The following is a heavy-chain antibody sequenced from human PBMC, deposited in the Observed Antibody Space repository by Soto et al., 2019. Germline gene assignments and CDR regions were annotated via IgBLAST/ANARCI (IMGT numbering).Heavy chain of an antibody. D-gene: IGHD2-8*01. CDR2: ISGYNGDT. CDR3: AKNGQPPYYYYGMDV. Sequence: QGQLVQSGPEVKKPGASVKVSRKASGYTFSRYGISWVRQAPGQGLEWMGWISGYNGDTIYAQKVQGRVTMTIDTSTYTAYMELRSLTSDDTAIYYCAKNGQPPYYYYGMDVWGQGTTVTVSS. V-gene: IGHV1-18*01. CDR1: GYTFSRYG. J-gene: IGHJ6*02.